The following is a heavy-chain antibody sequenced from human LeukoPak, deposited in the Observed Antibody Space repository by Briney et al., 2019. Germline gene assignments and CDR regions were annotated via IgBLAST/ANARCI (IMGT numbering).Heavy chain of an antibody. Sequence: GGSLKLSCAASGFTFSDSALHWVRQASGKGLEWVGYIRRKDYNYATAYVASVKGRFTISGDDSKNTAYLQMNSLKTEDTAVYFCARPHSVWDLYSFDYWGQGVLVTVSS. CDR3: ARPHSVWDLYSFDY. CDR1: GFTFSDSA. J-gene: IGHJ4*02. V-gene: IGHV3-73*01. CDR2: IRRKDYNYAT. D-gene: IGHD6-19*01.